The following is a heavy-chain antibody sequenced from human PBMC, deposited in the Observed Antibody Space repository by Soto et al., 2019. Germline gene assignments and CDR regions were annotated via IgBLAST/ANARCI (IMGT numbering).Heavy chain of an antibody. CDR2: INHSGST. D-gene: IGHD4-17*01. CDR1: GGSFSGYY. Sequence: QVQLQQWGAGLLKPSETLSLTCAVYGGSFSGYYWSWIRQPPGKGLEWIGEINHSGSTNYNPSLKSRVTISVDTAKNQVSLKLSSVAAADTAVYYFARGGYGEVDYWGQGTLVTVSS. J-gene: IGHJ4*02. V-gene: IGHV4-34*01. CDR3: ARGGYGEVDY.